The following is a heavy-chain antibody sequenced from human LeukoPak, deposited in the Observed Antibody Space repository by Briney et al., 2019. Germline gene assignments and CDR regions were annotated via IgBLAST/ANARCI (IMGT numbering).Heavy chain of an antibody. V-gene: IGHV4-4*02. D-gene: IGHD2-2*01. CDR2: IYHSGST. CDR3: ARGVVVPAASDITHWFDP. Sequence: PSGTLSITCAVSGGSLSSGNWWSWVRQPPGKGLEWIGEIYHSGSTNYNPSLKSRVTISVDKSKNQFSLKLSSVTAADTAVYYCARGVVVPAASDITHWFDPWGQGTLVTVSS. J-gene: IGHJ5*02. CDR1: GGSLSSGNW.